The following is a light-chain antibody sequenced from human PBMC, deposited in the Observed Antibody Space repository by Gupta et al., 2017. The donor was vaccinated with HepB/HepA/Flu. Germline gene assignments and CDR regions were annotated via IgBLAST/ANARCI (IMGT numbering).Light chain of an antibody. CDR2: GAS. CDR3: QQDGSPPYT. V-gene: IGKV3-20*01. CDR1: QSVSSNS. Sequence: EIVLTQSPGTLSLSPGERATLSCRASQSVSSNSVAWYQQKPGQAPRLLIYGASGRATGIPDRFSGGGSGADFTLTISRLEPEDFAVFYCQQDGSPPYTFGQGTKLEIK. J-gene: IGKJ2*01.